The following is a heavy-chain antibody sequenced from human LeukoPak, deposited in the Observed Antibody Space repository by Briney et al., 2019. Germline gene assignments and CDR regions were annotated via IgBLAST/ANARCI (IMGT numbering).Heavy chain of an antibody. D-gene: IGHD3-22*01. CDR2: ISGYNHNT. V-gene: IGHV1-18*01. CDR3: ARLRNKDAGGFYPDGFDF. J-gene: IGHJ3*01. CDR1: GFSFNIHG. Sequence: ASVRVSCETSGFSFNIHGFSWVRQAPGQGLEWMGWISGYNHNTKYAQTFQDRVTLTADTSSTTVYMEMRSLRSDDTAMYYCARLRNKDAGGFYPDGFDFWGQGTMVTVSS.